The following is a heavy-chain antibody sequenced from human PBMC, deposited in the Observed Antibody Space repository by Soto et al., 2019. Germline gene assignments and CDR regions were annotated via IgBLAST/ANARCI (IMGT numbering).Heavy chain of an antibody. D-gene: IGHD3-22*01. CDR1: GFTFSSYA. CDR2: ISGSGGNT. V-gene: IGHV3-23*01. CDR3: AQGISSSGSSRGYDV. Sequence: EVQLLESGGGLVQPGGSLRLSCAASGFTFSSYAMTWVRQAPGKGLEWVSGISGSGGNTNYADSGKGRFTISRDNSKNTVYLQMNSLRAEDTAVYYCAQGISSSGSSRGYDVWGKGTTVTFSS. J-gene: IGHJ6*04.